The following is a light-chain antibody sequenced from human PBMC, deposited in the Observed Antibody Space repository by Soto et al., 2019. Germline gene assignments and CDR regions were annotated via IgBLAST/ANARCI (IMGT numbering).Light chain of an antibody. Sequence: DIQLTQSPSFLSASVGDRVTITCRASQGISSYLAWYQQKPGKAHKLLIYDASTLKSEIPSRFSGSASGTEFTLTFFSVQTEDFETYYCQQLNSYPLTFGPGTKVDI. V-gene: IGKV1-9*01. CDR3: QQLNSYPLT. CDR1: QGISSY. CDR2: DAS. J-gene: IGKJ3*01.